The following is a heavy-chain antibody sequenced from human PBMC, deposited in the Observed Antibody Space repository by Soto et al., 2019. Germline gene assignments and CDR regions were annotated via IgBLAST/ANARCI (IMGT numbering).Heavy chain of an antibody. Sequence: EVQLVESGGGLVQPGGSLRLSCAASGFTFNSYWMHWVRQAPGKGLVWVSRLNSDGSSRNYGDSMKGRFTISRDNAENTVYLQINSLRDEDTAVYYCARGLKNYYAMDVWGQGTTVTVSS. D-gene: IGHD3-16*01. J-gene: IGHJ6*02. CDR1: GFTFNSYW. CDR2: LNSDGSSR. V-gene: IGHV3-74*01. CDR3: ARGLKNYYAMDV.